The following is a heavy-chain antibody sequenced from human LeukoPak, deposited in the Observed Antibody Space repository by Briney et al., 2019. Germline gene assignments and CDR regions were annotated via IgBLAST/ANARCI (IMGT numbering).Heavy chain of an antibody. D-gene: IGHD6-13*01. CDR1: GFTFDDYA. CDR2: ISWNSGSI. Sequence: GGSLRLSCAASGFTFDDYAMHWVRQAPGKGLEWVSGISWNSGSIGYADSVKGRFTISRDNAKNSLYLQMNGLRAEDTALYYCAKAAIAAAGYGPGGFDYWGQGTLVTVSS. J-gene: IGHJ4*02. V-gene: IGHV3-9*01. CDR3: AKAAIAAAGYGPGGFDY.